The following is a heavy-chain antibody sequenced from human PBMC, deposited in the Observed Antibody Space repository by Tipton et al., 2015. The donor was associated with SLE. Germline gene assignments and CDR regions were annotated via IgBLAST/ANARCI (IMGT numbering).Heavy chain of an antibody. D-gene: IGHD5-24*01. J-gene: IGHJ3*02. CDR3: ARVGLITPDAFDI. Sequence: TLSLTCTVSGASINSNYWTWIRQPPGKGLEWIGYFYTSGTTKYNPSLQSRVTISVDTPKNQFSLKLNSVTAADTAVYYCARVGLITPDAFDIWGEGTMVTVSS. CDR2: FYTSGTT. CDR1: GASINSNY. V-gene: IGHV4-4*08.